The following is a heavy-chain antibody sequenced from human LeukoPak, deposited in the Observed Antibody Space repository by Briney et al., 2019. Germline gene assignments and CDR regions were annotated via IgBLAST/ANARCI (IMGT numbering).Heavy chain of an antibody. CDR1: GYTFTGYY. CDR3: ARDHSPFEYSSSSEYYFDY. V-gene: IGHV1-2*02. J-gene: IGHJ4*02. CDR2: INPNSGGT. D-gene: IGHD6-6*01. Sequence: GASVKVSCKASGYTFTGYYMHWVRQAPGQGREWMGWINPNSGGTNYAQKFQGRVTMTRDTSISTAYVELSRLRSDDTAVYYCARDHSPFEYSSSSEYYFDYCGQRALVTVSS.